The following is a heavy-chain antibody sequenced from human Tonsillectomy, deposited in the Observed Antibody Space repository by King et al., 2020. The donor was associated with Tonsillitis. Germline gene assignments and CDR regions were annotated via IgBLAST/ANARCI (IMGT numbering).Heavy chain of an antibody. CDR3: ARDDQQLLGSNDAFHI. V-gene: IGHV1-2*02. CDR1: GYTFTGYY. J-gene: IGHJ3*02. Sequence: QLVQSGAEVKKPGASVKVSCKASGYTFTGYYMHWVRQAPGQGLEWMGWINPNSGGTNYAQNFQGRVTMTRDTSISTAYMELSRLRSDDTAVYFCARDDQQLLGSNDAFHIWGQGTMVTVSS. CDR2: INPNSGGT. D-gene: IGHD6-13*01.